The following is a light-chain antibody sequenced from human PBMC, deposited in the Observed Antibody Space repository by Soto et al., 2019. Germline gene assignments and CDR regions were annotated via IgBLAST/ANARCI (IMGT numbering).Light chain of an antibody. CDR2: GTS. J-gene: IGKJ1*01. Sequence: EVVLTQSPGTLSLSRGERARLCCRASERIYSAYLGWYQQKPGQAPRLVMYGTSSRATGIPDRFSGSGSGTDFTLTISRLETEDFAVYYCQQYGSSTGTFGQGTKVDIK. CDR1: ERIYSAY. CDR3: QQYGSSTGT. V-gene: IGKV3-20*01.